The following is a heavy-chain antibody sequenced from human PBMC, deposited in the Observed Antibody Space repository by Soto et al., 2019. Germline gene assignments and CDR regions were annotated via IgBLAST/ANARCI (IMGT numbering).Heavy chain of an antibody. CDR2: IRGSGDIS. CDR3: ARVYFSDLVAFDY. Sequence: EVQLLGSGGGLVQPGGSLRLSCAASGFTFRSHGMSWVRQAPGKGLEWVSVIRGSGDISYYADSVKGRFTISRDNSKNTLYLQMNSLRAEDTAVYYCARVYFSDLVAFDYWGQGTLVTVSS. V-gene: IGHV3-23*01. CDR1: GFTFRSHG. J-gene: IGHJ4*02. D-gene: IGHD2-21*01.